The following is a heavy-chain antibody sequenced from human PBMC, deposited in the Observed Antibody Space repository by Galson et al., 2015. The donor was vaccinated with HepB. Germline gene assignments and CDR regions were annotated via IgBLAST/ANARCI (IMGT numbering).Heavy chain of an antibody. CDR2: ISYDGSNK. Sequence: SLRLSCAASGFTFISYGLHWVRQAPGKGLEWVAVISYDGSNKYYADSVQGRFTISRDNSRNTLYLQMNSLRAEDTAVYYCAKDGPSRFDYGVLDYWGQGTLVTVSS. V-gene: IGHV3-30*18. D-gene: IGHD4-17*01. J-gene: IGHJ4*02. CDR3: AKDGPSRFDYGVLDY. CDR1: GFTFISYG.